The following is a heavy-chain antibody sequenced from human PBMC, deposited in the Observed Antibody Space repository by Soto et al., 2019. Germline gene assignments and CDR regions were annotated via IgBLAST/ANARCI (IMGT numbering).Heavy chain of an antibody. CDR2: IDWDDDK. J-gene: IGHJ6*02. CDR3: XRIPDRGDGYNYYGMDV. V-gene: IGHV2-70*01. Sequence: SGPTLVNPTHTLTLTCTFSGFSLSTSGMCVSWIRQPPGKALEWLALIDWDDDKYYSTSLKTRLTISKDTSKNPVVLTMTNMDPVDTATYYCXRIPDRGDGYNYYGMDVWGQGTTVTVSS. CDR1: GFSLSTSGMC.